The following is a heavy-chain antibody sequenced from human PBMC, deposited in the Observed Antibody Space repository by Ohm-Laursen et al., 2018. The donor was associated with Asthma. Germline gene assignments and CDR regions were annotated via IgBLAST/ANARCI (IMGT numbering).Heavy chain of an antibody. J-gene: IGHJ3*02. CDR3: AKDFSENDAFDI. CDR1: GFTFDDYA. V-gene: IGHV3-9*01. Sequence: SLRLSCAASGFTFDDYAMHWVRQAPGKGLEWVSGISWNSGSIGYADSVKGRFTISRVNAKNSLYLQMNSLRAEDTALYYCAKDFSENDAFDIWGQGTMVTVSS. CDR2: ISWNSGSI.